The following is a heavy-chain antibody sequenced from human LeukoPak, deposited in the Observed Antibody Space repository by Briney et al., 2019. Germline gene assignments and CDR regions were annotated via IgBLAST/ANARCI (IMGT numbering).Heavy chain of an antibody. Sequence: GGSLRLSCAASGFTFSSYEMSWVRQAPGKGLEWVSYISGSGSTMYYADSVKGRFSISRDNAKNSLYLQMNSLRAEDTAVYYCARGRWLMWYYFDYWGQGTRVTVSS. CDR2: ISGSGSTM. CDR1: GFTFSSYE. CDR3: ARGRWLMWYYFDY. V-gene: IGHV3-48*03. D-gene: IGHD6-19*01. J-gene: IGHJ4*02.